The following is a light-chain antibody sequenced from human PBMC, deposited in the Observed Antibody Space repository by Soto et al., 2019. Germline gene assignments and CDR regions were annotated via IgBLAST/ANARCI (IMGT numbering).Light chain of an antibody. V-gene: IGKV3-20*01. CDR3: QQYGTSPRT. CDR1: QTVTRSY. CDR2: GAS. J-gene: IGKJ1*01. Sequence: EIVLTQSPGTMSLSPGERVTLSCRASQTVTRSYLAWYQQKPGQAPRLLIYGASIRATGIPARFSGSGSGADFTLTISRLEPEDFAVYYCQQYGTSPRTFGQGTKVDIK.